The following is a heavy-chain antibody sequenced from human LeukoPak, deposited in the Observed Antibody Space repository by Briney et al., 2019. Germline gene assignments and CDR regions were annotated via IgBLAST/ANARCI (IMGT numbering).Heavy chain of an antibody. CDR2: ISSSGNT. V-gene: IGHV4-39*01. CDR3: ARRGRLDYSSSSYAFDI. D-gene: IGHD6-6*01. J-gene: IGHJ3*02. Sequence: PSETLSLTCSVSGDSISSSRYYWGWIRQPPGKGLEWIGNISSSGNTYYNPSLKSRVTISVDTSRNQFSLKVRSVTAADTAVYYCARRGRLDYSSSSYAFDIWGQGTMVTVSS. CDR1: GDSISSSRYY.